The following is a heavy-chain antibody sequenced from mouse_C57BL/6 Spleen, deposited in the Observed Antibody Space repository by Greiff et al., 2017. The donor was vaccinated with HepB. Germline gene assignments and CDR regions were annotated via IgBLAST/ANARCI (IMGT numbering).Heavy chain of an antibody. CDR3: TVLYGSSHWYFDV. J-gene: IGHJ1*03. D-gene: IGHD1-1*01. CDR1: GFTFSNYW. CDR2: IRLKSDNYAT. V-gene: IGHV6-3*01. Sequence: EVHLVESGGGLVQPGGSMKLSCVASGFTFSNYWMNWVRQSPEKGLEWVAQIRLKSDNYATHYAESVKGRFTISRDDSKSSVYLQMNNLRAEDTGIYYCTVLYGSSHWYFDVWGTGTTVTVSS.